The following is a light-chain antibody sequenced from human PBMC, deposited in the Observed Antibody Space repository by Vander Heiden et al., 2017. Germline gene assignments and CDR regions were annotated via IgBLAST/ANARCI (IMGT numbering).Light chain of an antibody. Sequence: QSVLTQPASVSRSPGQSITISCTGTSSDVGGYNYVSWYQQRPGKAPKLMIYDVINRPSGVSHRFSGSKSGNTASLTISGLQAEDEADYYCSSYTSSITWVFGGGTKLTVL. CDR3: SSYTSSITWV. CDR1: SSDVGGYNY. J-gene: IGLJ3*02. V-gene: IGLV2-14*03. CDR2: DVI.